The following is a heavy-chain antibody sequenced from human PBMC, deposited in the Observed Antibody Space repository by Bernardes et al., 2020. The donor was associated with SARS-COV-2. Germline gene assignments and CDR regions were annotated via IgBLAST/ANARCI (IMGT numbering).Heavy chain of an antibody. CDR3: AKRDFYDTSSFYPLFDS. D-gene: IGHD3-22*01. J-gene: IGHJ4*02. CDR1: GFTFRGSA. V-gene: IGHV3-23*01. Sequence: GGSLRLSCAASGFTFRGSAMSWVRQAPGKGLEWVSAISGSGGNTYYPDSVKGRFSISRDNSKNTLYLQMNSLRAEDTAVYYCAKRDFYDTSSFYPLFDSWGQGTLVTVSS. CDR2: ISGSGGNT.